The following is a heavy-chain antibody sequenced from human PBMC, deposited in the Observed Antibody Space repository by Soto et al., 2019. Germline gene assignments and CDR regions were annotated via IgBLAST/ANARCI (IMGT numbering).Heavy chain of an antibody. V-gene: IGHV4-61*01. CDR2: IYYSGST. CDR3: ARGARITMVRGVKRDHYYGMDV. J-gene: IGHJ6*02. Sequence: ETLSLTCTVSGGSVSSGSYYWSWIRQPPGKGLEWIGYIYYSGSTNYNPSLKRRVTISVDTSKNQFSLKLSSVTAADTAVYYCARGARITMVRGVKRDHYYGMDVWGQGTTVTVSS. D-gene: IGHD3-10*01. CDR1: GGSVSSGSYY.